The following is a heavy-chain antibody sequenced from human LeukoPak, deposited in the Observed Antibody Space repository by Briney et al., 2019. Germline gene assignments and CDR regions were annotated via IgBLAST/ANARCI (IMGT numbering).Heavy chain of an antibody. Sequence: SETLSLTCTVSGGSVSSGSYYWSWIRQPPGKGLEWIGYIYYSGSTNYNPSLKSRVTISVDTSKNQFSLKLSSVTAADTAVYYCARDADYYDSSGYYYGMDVWGQGTTVTVSS. V-gene: IGHV4-61*01. J-gene: IGHJ6*02. CDR1: GGSVSSGSYY. D-gene: IGHD3-22*01. CDR3: ARDADYYDSSGYYYGMDV. CDR2: IYYSGST.